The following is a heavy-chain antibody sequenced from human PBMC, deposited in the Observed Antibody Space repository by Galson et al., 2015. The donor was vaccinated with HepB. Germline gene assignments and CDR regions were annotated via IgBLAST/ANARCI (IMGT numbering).Heavy chain of an antibody. D-gene: IGHD3-22*01. CDR3: ARDSFYDNTGYPVPRNFGVDV. CDR1: GDSVSSSTAA. CDR2: TYYRSKWYN. V-gene: IGHV6-1*01. J-gene: IGHJ6*02. Sequence: CAISGDSVSSSTAAWNWIRQSPSRGLEWLGRTYYRSKWYNDYAVSVKSRITIYPDTSKNQFSLQLSSVTPDDTAVYYCARDSFYDNTGYPVPRNFGVDVWGQGTTVTVSS.